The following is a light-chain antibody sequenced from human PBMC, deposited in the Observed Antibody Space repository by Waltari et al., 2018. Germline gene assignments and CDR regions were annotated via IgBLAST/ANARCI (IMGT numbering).Light chain of an antibody. V-gene: IGKV3-20*01. J-gene: IGKJ4*01. CDR3: QQYDGSSVT. CDR2: GAS. Sequence: EIVLTQSPGSLPLSPGERATLSCRASQTISGSWLTWYQQKPGQAPRLLIYGASSRATAIPDRFSGSGSGTDFTLTISRLEPEDFAVYYCQQYDGSSVTFGGGTKVEIK. CDR1: QTISGSW.